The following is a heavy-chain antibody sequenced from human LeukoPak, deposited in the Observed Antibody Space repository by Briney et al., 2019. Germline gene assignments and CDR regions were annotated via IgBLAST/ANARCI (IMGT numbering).Heavy chain of an antibody. CDR3: ARDRIAAAGNYYYYGMDV. V-gene: IGHV4-59*01. D-gene: IGHD6-13*01. Sequence: SETLSLTCTVSGGSINSYYWSWIRQPPGEGLEWIGYVYYSGSTYYNPSLKSRVTISVDTSKNQFSLKLSSVTAADTAVYYCARDRIAAAGNYYYYGMDVWGQGTTVTVSS. CDR1: GGSINSYY. CDR2: VYYSGST. J-gene: IGHJ6*02.